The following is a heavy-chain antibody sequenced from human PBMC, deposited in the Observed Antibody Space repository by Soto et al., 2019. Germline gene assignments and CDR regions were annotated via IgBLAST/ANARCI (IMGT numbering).Heavy chain of an antibody. D-gene: IGHD3-16*02. Sequence: QVQLVQSGGEEKKPGASVKLSCEASGYTFTAYAIHWLRQAPGQRLEWMAWINPGNTNTKYSQKFLGRVSIARDTSASSAYLELGSLRSEDTAVYSCARSAISPYGGLIGPFDHWGQGNLVTVSS. V-gene: IGHV1-3*05. CDR3: ARSAISPYGGLIGPFDH. CDR1: GYTFTAYA. J-gene: IGHJ4*02. CDR2: INPGNTNT.